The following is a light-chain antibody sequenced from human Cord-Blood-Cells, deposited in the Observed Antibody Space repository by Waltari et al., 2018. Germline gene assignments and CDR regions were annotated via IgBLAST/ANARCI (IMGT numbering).Light chain of an antibody. Sequence: DIQMTQSPSSLSASVGDRVTITCRARQSISSYLNWYQQKPGNAPKLLIYAASSLQSGVPSRFSGSGSGTDFTLTISSLQPEDFATYYCQQSYSTPPTFGQGTRLEIK. V-gene: IGKV1-39*01. CDR1: QSISSY. CDR3: QQSYSTPPT. CDR2: AAS. J-gene: IGKJ5*01.